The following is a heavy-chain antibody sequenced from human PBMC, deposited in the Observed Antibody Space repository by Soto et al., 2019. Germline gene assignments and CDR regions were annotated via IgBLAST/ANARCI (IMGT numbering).Heavy chain of an antibody. CDR3: ARLHFLWSGYYLDY. V-gene: IGHV4-59*01. CDR2: IYYSGST. Sequence: SETLSLTCTVSGGSISSYYWSWIRQPPGKGLEWIGYIYYSGSTNYNPSLKSRVTISVDTSKNQFSLKLSSVTAADTAVYYCARLHFLWSGYYLDYWGQGTLVTVSS. CDR1: GGSISSYY. J-gene: IGHJ4*02. D-gene: IGHD3-3*01.